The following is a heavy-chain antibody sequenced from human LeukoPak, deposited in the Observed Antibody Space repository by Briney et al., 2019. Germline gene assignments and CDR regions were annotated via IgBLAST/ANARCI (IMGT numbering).Heavy chain of an antibody. J-gene: IGHJ4*02. V-gene: IGHV3-9*01. Sequence: PGRSLRLSCAASGFSFDDYAMHWVRQAPGKGLEWVSGISWNSGSIGYADSVKGRFTISRDNAKNSLYLQMNSLRAKDTALYYCAKGAVVVVAATLDYWGQGTLVTVSS. CDR2: ISWNSGSI. D-gene: IGHD2-15*01. CDR1: GFSFDDYA. CDR3: AKGAVVVVAATLDY.